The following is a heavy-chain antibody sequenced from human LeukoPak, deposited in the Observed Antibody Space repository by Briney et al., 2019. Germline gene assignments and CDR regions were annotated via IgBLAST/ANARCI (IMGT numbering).Heavy chain of an antibody. Sequence: PSETLSLTCTVSGGSISRSSYWWDWIRQPPGKGLEWIGSIYYGGTTYYNPSLKSRVTISVDPSKMQFSLKLSTVTAADTAAYYCASRTMGTKSIDYWGQGTLVTVSS. J-gene: IGHJ4*02. CDR3: ASRTMGTKSIDY. CDR1: GGSISRSSYW. CDR2: IYYGGTT. V-gene: IGHV4-39*01. D-gene: IGHD1-7*01.